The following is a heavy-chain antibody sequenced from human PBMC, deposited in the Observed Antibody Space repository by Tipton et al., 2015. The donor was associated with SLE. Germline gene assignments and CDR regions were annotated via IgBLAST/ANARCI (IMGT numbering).Heavy chain of an antibody. V-gene: IGHV4-59*01. CDR3: ARASGYSSSWYGVNWFDP. CDR2: IYDSGST. CDR1: GGSISTSY. Sequence: TLSLTCVVSGGSISTSYWTWIRQSPGKGLEWIGHIYDSGSTNYNPSLNSRVTISVDTSKNQFSLKVSSVTATDTAVYYCARASGYSSSWYGVNWFDPWGRGTLVTVSS. D-gene: IGHD6-13*01. J-gene: IGHJ5*02.